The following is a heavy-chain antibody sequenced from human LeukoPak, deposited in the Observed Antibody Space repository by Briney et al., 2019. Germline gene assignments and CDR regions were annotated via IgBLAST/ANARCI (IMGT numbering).Heavy chain of an antibody. V-gene: IGHV1-18*01. CDR2: ISGYNGNT. CDR1: GYIFTNFG. D-gene: IGHD6-13*01. Sequence: ASVKVSCKASGYIFTNFGISWVRQARGQGLEWMGWISGYNGNTKYVQKFQGRVTMTTDTSTSTVYMELSSLRSEDTAVYYCARDLFSSSLARNYYYYMDVWGKGTTVTISS. CDR3: ARDLFSSSLARNYYYYMDV. J-gene: IGHJ6*03.